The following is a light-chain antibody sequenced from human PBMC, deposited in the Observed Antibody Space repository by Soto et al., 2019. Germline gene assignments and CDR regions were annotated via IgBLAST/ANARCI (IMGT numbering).Light chain of an antibody. CDR2: DAS. V-gene: IGKV1-5*01. Sequence: DIQMTQSPSTLSASVGDRVTITCRASQSVSSWLAWYQQKPGKAPKLLIYDASSLESGVPSRFSGSGSGTEFTLTISSLQPDDFASYHCQQYNTYFITFGGGTNVEIK. CDR1: QSVSSW. J-gene: IGKJ4*01. CDR3: QQYNTYFIT.